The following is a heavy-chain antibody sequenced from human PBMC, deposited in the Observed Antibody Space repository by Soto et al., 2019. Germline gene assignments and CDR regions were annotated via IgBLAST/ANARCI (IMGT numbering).Heavy chain of an antibody. D-gene: IGHD1-7*01. CDR1: GYTFTSYD. Sequence: SVKVSCKASGYTFTSYDIDWVRQATGQGLEWMGWMNPNSGNTGYAQKFQGRVTMTRNTSISTAYMELSSLRSEDTAVYYCARVGRYRTTALDYWGQGTLVTVSS. J-gene: IGHJ4*02. V-gene: IGHV1-8*01. CDR3: ARVGRYRTTALDY. CDR2: MNPNSGNT.